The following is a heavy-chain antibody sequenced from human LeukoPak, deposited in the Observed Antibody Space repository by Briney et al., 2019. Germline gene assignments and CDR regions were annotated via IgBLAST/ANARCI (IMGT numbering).Heavy chain of an antibody. Sequence: GWSLRLSCTASRFTFADYPMTWVHQAPGKGLEWLVFITTKQYNETAHYAASVAGRFTVSRDDSNSVAYLQMNFLRTDDTGVYHCLRAVAPTVGQWYFDYSGQGTKVTISS. CDR1: RFTFADYP. V-gene: IGHV3-49*04. D-gene: IGHD2-8*01. CDR2: ITTKQYNETA. CDR3: LRAVAPTVGQWYFDY. J-gene: IGHJ4*02.